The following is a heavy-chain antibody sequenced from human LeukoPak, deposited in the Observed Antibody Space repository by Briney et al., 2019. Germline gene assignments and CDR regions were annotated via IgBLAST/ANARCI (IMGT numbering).Heavy chain of an antibody. CDR3: ASVLDILTGYYTIFDY. CDR2: IIPIFGTA. D-gene: IGHD3-9*01. J-gene: IGHJ4*02. V-gene: IGHV1-69*13. Sequence: ASVKVSCKASGGTFSNYAISWVRQAPGQGLEWMGGIIPIFGTANYAQKFQGRVTITADESTSTAYMELSSLRSEDTAVYYCASVLDILTGYYTIFDYWGQGTLVTVSS. CDR1: GGTFSNYA.